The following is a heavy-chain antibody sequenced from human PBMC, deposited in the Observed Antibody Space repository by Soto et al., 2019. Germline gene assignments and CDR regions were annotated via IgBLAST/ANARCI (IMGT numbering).Heavy chain of an antibody. CDR1: GGTFSSYA. J-gene: IGHJ1*01. CDR3: ARDSYSSSWTGYFQH. V-gene: IGHV1-69*13. Sequence: ASVKVSCKASGGTFSSYAISWVRQAPGQGLEWMGGIIPIFGTANYAQKFQGRVTITADESTSTAYMELSSLRSEDTAVYYCARDSYSSSWTGYFQHWGQGTLVTVSS. CDR2: IIPIFGTA. D-gene: IGHD6-13*01.